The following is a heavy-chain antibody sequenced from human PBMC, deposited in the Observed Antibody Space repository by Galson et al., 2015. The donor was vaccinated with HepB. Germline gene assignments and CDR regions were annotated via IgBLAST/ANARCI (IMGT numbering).Heavy chain of an antibody. V-gene: IGHV3-9*01. Sequence: SLRLSCATSGFIFGDSAMHWVRQAPGKGLEWVSGISWNSEKVGYGGSVKGRFTTSRDNGKDSLFLELNSLRLEDTALYYCVKGRGKIFENWGQGTLVVVSS. CDR2: ISWNSEKV. CDR3: VKGRGKIFEN. CDR1: GFIFGDSA. J-gene: IGHJ4*02. D-gene: IGHD3-9*01.